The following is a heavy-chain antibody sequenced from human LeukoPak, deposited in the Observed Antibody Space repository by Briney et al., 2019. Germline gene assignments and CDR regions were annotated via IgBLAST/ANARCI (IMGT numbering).Heavy chain of an antibody. V-gene: IGHV1-46*01. CDR1: GYTFTGYY. J-gene: IGHJ4*02. D-gene: IGHD6-13*01. CDR3: ARVSDLDPKGAAAGYFDY. CDR2: INPSGGST. Sequence: PGASVKVSCKASGYTFTGYYMHWVRQAPGQGLEWMGIINPSGGSTSYAQKFQGRVTMTRDTSTSTVYMELSSLRSEDTAVYYCARVSDLDPKGAAAGYFDYWGQGTLVTVSS.